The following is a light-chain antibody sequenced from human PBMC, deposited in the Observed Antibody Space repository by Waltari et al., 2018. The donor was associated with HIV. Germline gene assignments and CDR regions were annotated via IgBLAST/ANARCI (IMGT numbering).Light chain of an antibody. CDR3: NSRDSSGNLV. J-gene: IGLJ2*01. V-gene: IGLV3-19*01. CDR2: GKN. Sequence: SSELTQDPAVSVALGQTVRITCQGDSLRSYYASWYQQKPGQAPVLVIYGKNNRPSGIPDRFSGSSSGNTASLTITGAQAEDEADYYCNSRDSSGNLVFGGGTKLTVL. CDR1: SLRSYY.